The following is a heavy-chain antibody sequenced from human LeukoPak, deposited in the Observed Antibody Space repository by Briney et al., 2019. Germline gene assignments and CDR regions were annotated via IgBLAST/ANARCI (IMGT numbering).Heavy chain of an antibody. Sequence: GGSLTLSCAASGFTFSDFYMSWVRQAPGRGLEWVSYISTGGTSIYYADSVKGRFTTSRDNAKNSLYLQMNSLRAEDTALYYCAKGGSGYYLYFDYWGQGTLVTVSS. J-gene: IGHJ4*02. V-gene: IGHV3-11*01. CDR1: GFTFSDFY. D-gene: IGHD3-22*01. CDR3: AKGGSGYYLYFDY. CDR2: ISTGGTSI.